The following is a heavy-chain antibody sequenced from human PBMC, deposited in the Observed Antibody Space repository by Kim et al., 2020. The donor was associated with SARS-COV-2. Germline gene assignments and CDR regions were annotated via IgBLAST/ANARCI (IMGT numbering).Heavy chain of an antibody. Sequence: ASVKVSCKASGYTFTSYAMNWVRQAPGQGLEWMGWINTNTGNPTYAQGFTGRFVFSLDTSVSTAYLQISSLKAEDTAVYYCARDGGYCSSTSCYTNYYYYYGMDVWGQGTTVTVSS. CDR1: GYTFTSYA. CDR2: INTNTGNP. CDR3: ARDGGYCSSTSCYTNYYYYYGMDV. D-gene: IGHD2-2*02. V-gene: IGHV7-4-1*02. J-gene: IGHJ6*02.